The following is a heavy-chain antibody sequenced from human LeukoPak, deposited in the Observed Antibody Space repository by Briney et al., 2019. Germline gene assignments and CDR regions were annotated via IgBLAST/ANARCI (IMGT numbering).Heavy chain of an antibody. V-gene: IGHV1-18*01. D-gene: IGHD6-13*01. J-gene: IGHJ4*02. CDR1: GYTFTSYG. CDR3: ARSKGGHSSSWVFDY. Sequence: GASVKVSCKASGYTFTSYGISWVRQAPGQGHEWMGWISAYNGNTNYAQKLQGRVTMTTDTSTSTAYMELRSLRSDDTAVYYCARSKGGHSSSWVFDYWGQGTLVTVSS. CDR2: ISAYNGNT.